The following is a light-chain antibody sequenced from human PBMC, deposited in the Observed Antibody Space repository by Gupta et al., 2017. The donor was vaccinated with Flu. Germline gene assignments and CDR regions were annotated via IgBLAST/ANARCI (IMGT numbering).Light chain of an antibody. Sequence: QSVLTQPPSVSGAPGQRVTISCTGSSSNIGAGYDVHWYQQLPGTAPKLLIYGNINRPSGVPNRFSGSKSGTSASLAITGLQGDDEADYYCQSYDSSLSGSVFGGGTKLTVL. CDR1: SSNIGAGYD. CDR3: QSYDSSLSGSV. J-gene: IGLJ2*01. V-gene: IGLV1-40*01. CDR2: GNI.